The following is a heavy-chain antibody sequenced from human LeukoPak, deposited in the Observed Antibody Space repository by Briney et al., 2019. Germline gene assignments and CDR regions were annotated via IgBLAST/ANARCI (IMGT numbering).Heavy chain of an antibody. D-gene: IGHD3-10*01. Sequence: ASVKVSCKVSGYTLTELPMHWVRQAPGKGLEWMGDFGPEDGETNYAQKFQGRVTMTEDTSTDTAYTELSSLRSDDTAVYYCARDRLWFGELSHYDYWGQGTLVPVSS. V-gene: IGHV1-24*01. CDR2: FGPEDGET. CDR3: ARDRLWFGELSHYDY. CDR1: GYTLTELP. J-gene: IGHJ4*02.